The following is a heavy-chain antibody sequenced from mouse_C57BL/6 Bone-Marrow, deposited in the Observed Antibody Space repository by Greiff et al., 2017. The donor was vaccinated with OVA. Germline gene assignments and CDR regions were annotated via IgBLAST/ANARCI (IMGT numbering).Heavy chain of an antibody. J-gene: IGHJ2*01. V-gene: IGHV1-20*01. CDR3: ARGRTTVVAEDY. CDR1: GYSFTGYF. CDR2: INPYNGDT. Sequence: EVQLKQSGPELVKPGDSVKISCKASGYSFTGYFMNWVMQSHGKSLEWIGRINPYNGDTFYNQKFKGKATLTVDKSSSTAHMELRSLTSEDSAVYYCARGRTTVVAEDYWGQGTTLTVSS. D-gene: IGHD1-1*01.